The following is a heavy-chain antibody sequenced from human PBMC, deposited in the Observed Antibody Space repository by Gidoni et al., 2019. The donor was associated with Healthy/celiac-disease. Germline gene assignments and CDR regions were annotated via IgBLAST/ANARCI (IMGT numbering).Heavy chain of an antibody. Sequence: EVQLLESGGGLVQRGGSRRHSCAASGFTFSSYAMSWVRQAPGKGLEWVSAISGSGGSTYYADSVKGRFTISRDNSKNTLYLQMNSLRAEDTAVYYCAKDVVIQQLAQGYFDYWGQGTLVTVSS. CDR1: GFTFSSYA. D-gene: IGHD6-13*01. V-gene: IGHV3-23*01. CDR2: ISGSGGST. CDR3: AKDVVIQQLAQGYFDY. J-gene: IGHJ4*02.